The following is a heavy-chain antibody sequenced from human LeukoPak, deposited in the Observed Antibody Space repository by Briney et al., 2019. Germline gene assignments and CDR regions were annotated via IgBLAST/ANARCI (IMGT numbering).Heavy chain of an antibody. D-gene: IGHD1-14*01. CDR3: AKDSQSTGYYMDV. V-gene: IGHV3-21*01. Sequence: GGSLRLSCAASGFTFSSYSMNWVRQAPGKGLDWVSSVSSSSSYIYYADSVKGRFTISRDNSKHTLYLQVNSLRPEDTAVYYCAKDSQSTGYYMDVWGKGTTVTVSS. J-gene: IGHJ6*03. CDR2: VSSSSSYI. CDR1: GFTFSSYS.